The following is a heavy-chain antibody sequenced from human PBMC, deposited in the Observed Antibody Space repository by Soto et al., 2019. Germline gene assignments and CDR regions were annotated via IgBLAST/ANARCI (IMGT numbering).Heavy chain of an antibody. Sequence: EVQLVESGGGLVQPGGSLRLSCAASGFTFSSYSMNWVRQAPGKGLEWVSYISSSSSTIYYADSVKGRFTISRDNAKNSLYLQMNSLRAEDTAVYYCARVRSSTSWYFDYWGQGTLDTVSS. CDR3: ARVRSSTSWYFDY. D-gene: IGHD2-2*01. V-gene: IGHV3-48*01. J-gene: IGHJ4*02. CDR2: ISSSSSTI. CDR1: GFTFSSYS.